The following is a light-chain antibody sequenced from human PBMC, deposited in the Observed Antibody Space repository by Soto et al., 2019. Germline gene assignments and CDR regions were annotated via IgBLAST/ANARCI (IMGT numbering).Light chain of an antibody. CDR1: QSVSSN. Sequence: EIVMKQSPATLSVSPGERATLSCRASQSVSSNLAWYQQKPGQSPRLLIYGASTRATGIPARFSGSGSGTEFTLTISSLQSEDFAVYYCQQYNNWPTKYTFGQGTKLEIK. J-gene: IGKJ2*01. CDR3: QQYNNWPTKYT. V-gene: IGKV3-15*01. CDR2: GAS.